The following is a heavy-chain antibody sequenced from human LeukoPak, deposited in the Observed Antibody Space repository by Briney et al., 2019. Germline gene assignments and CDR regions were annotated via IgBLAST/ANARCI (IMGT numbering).Heavy chain of an antibody. Sequence: ASVKVSCKASGYTFTDYYVHWMRQAPGQGLEGMGWINLNSGDTRYAQRLRGRLTVTRDTSISTAYMDLNGLRSDDTAVYYCARDSIEAPGLVFDFWGQGTMVTISS. CDR2: INLNSGDT. CDR3: ARDSIEAPGLVFDF. J-gene: IGHJ3*01. D-gene: IGHD6-13*01. CDR1: GYTFTDYY. V-gene: IGHV1-2*02.